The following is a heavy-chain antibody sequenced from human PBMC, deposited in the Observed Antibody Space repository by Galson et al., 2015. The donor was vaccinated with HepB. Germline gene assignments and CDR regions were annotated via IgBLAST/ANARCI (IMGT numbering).Heavy chain of an antibody. CDR2: IYYTGIT. D-gene: IGHD1-26*01. CDR3: ARHSTGIYQSAVRFFDF. J-gene: IGHJ4*02. V-gene: IGHV4-59*08. CDR1: GGSISPYY. Sequence: LSLTCTVSGGSISPYYWSWIRQSPGKGLEWIGYIYYTGITYYNPSLKSRVTISVDPSKSQFSLKLNSVTAADTAVYHCARHSTGIYQSAVRFFDFWGQGTLVTVSS.